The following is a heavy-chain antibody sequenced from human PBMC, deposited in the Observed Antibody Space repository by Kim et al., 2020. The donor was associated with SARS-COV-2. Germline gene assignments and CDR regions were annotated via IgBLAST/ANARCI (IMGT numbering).Heavy chain of an antibody. D-gene: IGHD6-13*01. V-gene: IGHV1-69*04. J-gene: IGHJ4*02. CDR1: GGTFSSYA. CDR3: ARDRGIAAAGTARFDY. CDR2: IIPILGIA. Sequence: SVKVSCKASGGTFSSYAISWVRQAPGQGLEWMGRIIPILGIANYAQKFQGRVTITADKSTSTAYMELSSLRSEDTAVYYCARDRGIAAAGTARFDYWGQGTLVTVSS.